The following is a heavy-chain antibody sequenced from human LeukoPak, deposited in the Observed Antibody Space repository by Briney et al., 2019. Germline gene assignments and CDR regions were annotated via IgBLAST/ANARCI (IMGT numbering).Heavy chain of an antibody. D-gene: IGHD1-26*01. CDR1: GVSISIYY. CDR3: ARATEYSGNFRGPEYFQH. Sequence: NPSETLSLTCTVSGVSISIYYWSWIRQPAGKGLEWIGRIYTSGSTNYNPSLNSRVTMSVDTSKNQFFLKLSSVTAADTAVYYCARATEYSGNFRGPEYFQHWGQGTLVTVSS. V-gene: IGHV4-4*07. CDR2: IYTSGST. J-gene: IGHJ1*01.